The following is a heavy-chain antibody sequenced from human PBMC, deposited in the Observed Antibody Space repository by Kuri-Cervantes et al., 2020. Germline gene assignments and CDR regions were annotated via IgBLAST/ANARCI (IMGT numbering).Heavy chain of an antibody. V-gene: IGHV3-30*04. J-gene: IGHJ5*02. CDR2: ISYDGTNK. CDR3: ARAPGPYCTSTICPNWFDP. Sequence: GGSLRLSCAASGFTFSSYALHWVRQAPGKGLEWVAVISYDGTNKYYADSVKGRFTISRDNSKNTLYLQMNSLRVEDTAVCYCARAPGPYCTSTICPNWFDPWGQGTLVTVSS. D-gene: IGHD2/OR15-2a*01. CDR1: GFTFSSYA.